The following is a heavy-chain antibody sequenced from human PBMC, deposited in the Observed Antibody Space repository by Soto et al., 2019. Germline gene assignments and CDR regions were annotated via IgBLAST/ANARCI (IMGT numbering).Heavy chain of an antibody. CDR3: ARVPGGL. J-gene: IGHJ4*02. V-gene: IGHV3-53*02. CDR1: GFSVSRNY. CDR2: VYSGGAT. Sequence: QLVETGGGLIQPGTSLTLSCAASGFSVSRNYMTWVRQAPGKGLEWVSFVYSGGATFYADSVKGRFILSRDDSQNTMYLQMNNLRAEDTAVYYCARVPGGLRGRGTLVTVAS. D-gene: IGHD3-10*01.